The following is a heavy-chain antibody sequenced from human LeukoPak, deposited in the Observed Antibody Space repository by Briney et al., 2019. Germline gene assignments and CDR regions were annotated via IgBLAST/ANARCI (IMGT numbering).Heavy chain of an antibody. CDR2: IWYDGSNK. V-gene: IGHV3-33*03. CDR1: GFTFSSYG. Sequence: GGSLRLSCAASGFTFSSYGMHWVRQAPGKGLEWVAVIWYDGSNKYYVDSVKGRFTISRDNAKNSLYLQMNSLRAEDTAVYYCARHHDYYYYYGMDVWGQGTTVTVSS. CDR3: ARHHDYYYYYGMDV. J-gene: IGHJ6*02.